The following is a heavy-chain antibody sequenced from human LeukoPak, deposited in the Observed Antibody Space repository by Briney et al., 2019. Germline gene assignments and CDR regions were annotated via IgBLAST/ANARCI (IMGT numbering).Heavy chain of an antibody. CDR2: ISGSGATM. J-gene: IGHJ3*02. Sequence: GGSLRLSCAASGFTFSNYAMIWVRQAPGKGLEWVSFISGSGATMKYADSVKGRFTISRDNAKNSLYLQMNTLRAEDTALYYCARVLTVGGWGAFDIWGQGTMVTVSS. V-gene: IGHV3-48*03. D-gene: IGHD1-26*01. CDR1: GFTFSNYA. CDR3: ARVLTVGGWGAFDI.